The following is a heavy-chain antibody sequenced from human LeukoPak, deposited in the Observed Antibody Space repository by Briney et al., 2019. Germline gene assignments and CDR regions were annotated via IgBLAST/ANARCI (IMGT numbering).Heavy chain of an antibody. V-gene: IGHV1-18*01. CDR3: ARDLGITFGGVIVY. J-gene: IGHJ4*02. CDR1: VCTFTSYF. D-gene: IGHD3-16*02. Sequence: GASVTVSFMSSVCTFTSYFISGVGQAPGQGLDGMGWISAYNGNTNYAQKLQGRVTMTTDKSTSTAYMELRRLRSDDTAVYYCARDLGITFGGVIVYWGQGTLVTVSS. CDR2: ISAYNGNT.